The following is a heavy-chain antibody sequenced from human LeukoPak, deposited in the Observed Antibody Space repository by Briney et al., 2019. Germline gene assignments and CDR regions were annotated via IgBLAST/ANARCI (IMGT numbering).Heavy chain of an antibody. V-gene: IGHV3-23*01. Sequence: GGSLRLSCAASGFTFSSYSMNRVRQAPGKGLEWVSAISGSGGSTYYADSVKGRFTISRDNSKNTLYLQMNSLRAEDTAVYYCAKARDTAMVFPFDYWGQGTLVTVSS. J-gene: IGHJ4*02. CDR3: AKARDTAMVFPFDY. D-gene: IGHD5-18*01. CDR1: GFTFSSYS. CDR2: ISGSGGST.